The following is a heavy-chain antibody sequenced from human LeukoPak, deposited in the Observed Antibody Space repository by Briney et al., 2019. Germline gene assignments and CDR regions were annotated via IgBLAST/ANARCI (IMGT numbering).Heavy chain of an antibody. Sequence: GGSLRLSCVASGFTFSFYAIHWVRQSPGKGLEWVATISSDGSKNYYADSVKGRFTISRDNSKNTLSLQMNSLAPEDTAMYYCARVHGSSSSNWSDSWGQGTLVTVPS. CDR3: ARVHGSSSSNWSDS. V-gene: IGHV3-30-3*01. D-gene: IGHD6-19*01. CDR1: GFTFSFYA. J-gene: IGHJ5*01. CDR2: ISSDGSKN.